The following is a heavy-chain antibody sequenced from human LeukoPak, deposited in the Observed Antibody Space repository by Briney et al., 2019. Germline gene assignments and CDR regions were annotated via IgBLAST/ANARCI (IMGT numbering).Heavy chain of an antibody. V-gene: IGHV1-18*01. D-gene: IGHD3-10*01. J-gene: IGHJ4*02. CDR1: GYTFTSYG. CDR2: ISAYNGNT. CDR3: ARDLPTYYYGSGSYSDY. Sequence: GASVKVSCKASGYTFTSYGISWVRQAPGQGLEWMGWISAYNGNTNYAQKLQGRVTMTTDTSTSTAYMELRSLRSDDTAVYYCARDLPTYYYGSGSYSDYWGQGTLVTVSS.